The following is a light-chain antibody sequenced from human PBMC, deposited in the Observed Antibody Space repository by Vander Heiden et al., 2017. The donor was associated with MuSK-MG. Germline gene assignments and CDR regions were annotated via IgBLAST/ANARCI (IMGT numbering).Light chain of an antibody. J-gene: IGKJ2*01. CDR2: KSS. V-gene: IGKV1-5*03. Sequence: DIQMTQSPSTLSASVGDRVTITCRASQSISSWLAWYQHKPGRAPKLLIYKSSSLQSGVPSRFSGSGSATEFTLTISGLQPDDFATYYCQQYCNSPSIFGQRTKMEIK. CDR3: QQYCNSPSI. CDR1: QSISSW.